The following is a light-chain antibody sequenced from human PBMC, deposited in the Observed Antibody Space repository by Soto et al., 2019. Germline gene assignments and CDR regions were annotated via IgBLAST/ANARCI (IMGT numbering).Light chain of an antibody. CDR1: QSLLHSNGYNY. CDR2: FGS. V-gene: IGKV2-28*01. J-gene: IGKJ2*01. Sequence: DIVMTQSPLSLSVTPGEPASISCRSSQSLLHSNGYNYLDWYLQKPGQSPQLLIYFGSNRASGVPDRFSGSGSGTDFTLKISRVEAEDVGVFYCMQALQTPRTFGQGTKLEIK. CDR3: MQALQTPRT.